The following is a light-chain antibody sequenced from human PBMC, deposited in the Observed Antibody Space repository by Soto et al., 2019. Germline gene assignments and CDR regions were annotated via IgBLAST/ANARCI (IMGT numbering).Light chain of an antibody. J-gene: IGLJ3*02. Sequence: QSALTQPPSASGSPGQSVTISCTGTSSDVGDYNYVSLYQQYPGKAPKLMIYEVSKRPSGVPDRFSGSKSGNTASLTVSGLQAEDEADYYCSSYAGSNNWVFGGGTKLTVL. V-gene: IGLV2-8*01. CDR3: SSYAGSNNWV. CDR1: SSDVGDYNY. CDR2: EVS.